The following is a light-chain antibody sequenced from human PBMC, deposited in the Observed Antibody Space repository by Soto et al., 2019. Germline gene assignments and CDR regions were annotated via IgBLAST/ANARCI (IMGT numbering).Light chain of an antibody. Sequence: QSALTQPRSVSGSPGQSVTISCTGSSSDVGGYDFVSWYQQHPGKGPKPLIYDVTKRPSGVPDRLSGSKSGNTASLTISGLQAEDEADYYCCSYAGSYTYVFGTGTKVTVL. V-gene: IGLV2-11*01. CDR2: DVT. J-gene: IGLJ1*01. CDR1: SSDVGGYDF. CDR3: CSYAGSYTYV.